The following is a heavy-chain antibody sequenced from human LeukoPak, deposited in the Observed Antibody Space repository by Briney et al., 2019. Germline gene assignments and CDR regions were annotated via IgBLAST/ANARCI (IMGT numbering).Heavy chain of an antibody. CDR3: ARELGRVGAFDI. CDR1: GFTFSSYG. CDR2: IWYDGSNK. J-gene: IGHJ3*02. V-gene: IGHV3-33*01. D-gene: IGHD1-26*01. Sequence: GGSLRLSCAASGFTFSSYGMHWVRQAPGKELEWVAVIWYDGSNKYYADSVKGRFIISRDNSKNTLYLQMNSRRAEDTAVYYCARELGRVGAFDIWGQGTMVTVSS.